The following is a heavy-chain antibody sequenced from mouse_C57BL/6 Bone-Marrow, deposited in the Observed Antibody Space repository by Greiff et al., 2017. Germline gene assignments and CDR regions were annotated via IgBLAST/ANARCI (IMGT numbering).Heavy chain of an antibody. J-gene: IGHJ3*01. D-gene: IGHD4-1*01. CDR2: IDPENGDT. CDR1: GFNIKDDY. V-gene: IGHV14-4*01. Sequence: EVKLEESGAELVRPGASVKLSCTASGFNIKDDYMHWVKQRPEQGLEWIGWIDPENGDTEYASKFKGKATITADPSANTAYLQISSLTSEDTAVYYCTTDWGCFAYWGQGTLVTVSA. CDR3: TTDWGCFAY.